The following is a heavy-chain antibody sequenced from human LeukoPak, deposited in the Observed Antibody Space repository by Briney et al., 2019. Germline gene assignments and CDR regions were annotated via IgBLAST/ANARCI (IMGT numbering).Heavy chain of an antibody. J-gene: IGHJ5*02. V-gene: IGHV1-69*13. D-gene: IGHD3-3*01. CDR1: GGTFSSYA. CDR2: IIPIFGTA. Sequence: SVRVSCKASGGTFSSYAISWVRQAPGQGLEWMGGIIPIFGTANYAQKFQGRVTITADESTSTAYMELSSLRSEDTAVYYCARRLRFLEWAHNWFDPWGQGTLVTVSS. CDR3: ARRLRFLEWAHNWFDP.